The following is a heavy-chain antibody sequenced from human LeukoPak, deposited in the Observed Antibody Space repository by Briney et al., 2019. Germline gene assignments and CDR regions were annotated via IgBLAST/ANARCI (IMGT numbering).Heavy chain of an antibody. CDR1: GFTFSSYG. J-gene: IGHJ4*02. CDR2: IWIDGSNK. D-gene: IGHD4-11*01. CDR3: ARSPADYSNYYFDY. V-gene: IGHV3-33*01. Sequence: PGGSLRLSCAASGFTFSSYGMHWVRQAPGKGLEWVAVIWIDGSNKYYADSVKGRFTISRDNSKNTLYLQMNSLRAEDTAVYYCARSPADYSNYYFDYWGQGTLVTVSS.